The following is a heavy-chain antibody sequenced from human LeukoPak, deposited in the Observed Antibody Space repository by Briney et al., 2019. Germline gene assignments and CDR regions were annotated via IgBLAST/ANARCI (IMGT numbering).Heavy chain of an antibody. CDR3: ARDGQSHFCY. Sequence: SETLSLTCAGSGCSISSRNWWRWVRQPPGKGLEWIGEIYHSGSTKYNPSLKSRVTISVDKSKNQFSLKLSSVTAADTAVYYCARDGQSHFCYWGQGTLVTVSS. V-gene: IGHV4-4*02. CDR1: GCSISSRNW. J-gene: IGHJ4*02. CDR2: IYHSGST. D-gene: IGHD3/OR15-3a*01.